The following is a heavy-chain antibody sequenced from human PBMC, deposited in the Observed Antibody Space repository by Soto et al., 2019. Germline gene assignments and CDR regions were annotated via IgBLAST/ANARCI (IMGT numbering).Heavy chain of an antibody. Sequence: GESLKISCKGSGYSFTSYWIGWVRQMPGKGLEWMGIIYPGDSDTRYSPSFQGQVTISADKSISTAYLQWSSLKAPDTAMYYCARLPYYYDSSGYYTSSAFDIWGQGTMVTVSS. J-gene: IGHJ3*02. CDR1: GYSFTSYW. D-gene: IGHD3-22*01. CDR3: ARLPYYYDSSGYYTSSAFDI. V-gene: IGHV5-51*01. CDR2: IYPGDSDT.